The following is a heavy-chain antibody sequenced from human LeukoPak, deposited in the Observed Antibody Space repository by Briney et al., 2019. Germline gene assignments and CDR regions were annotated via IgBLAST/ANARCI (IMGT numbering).Heavy chain of an antibody. CDR2: IISSSSIK. CDR3: AREGGDYGDY. CDR1: GFTFNTYS. D-gene: IGHD4-17*01. J-gene: IGHJ4*02. Sequence: PGGSLRHSCTASGFTFNTYSMNWVRQAPGKGLEWIAYIISSSSIKYYADSVKGRFTISRDNAKNSLYLQMNSLRADDTAVYYCAREGGDYGDYWGQGTLVTVSS. V-gene: IGHV3-48*04.